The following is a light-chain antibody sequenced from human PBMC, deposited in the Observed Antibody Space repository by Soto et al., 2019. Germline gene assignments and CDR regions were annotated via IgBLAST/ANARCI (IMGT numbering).Light chain of an antibody. V-gene: IGLV2-14*01. Sequence: QSALTQPASVSGSPGQSITISCTGTSSDVGGYNYVSWYQQHPGKAPKIMIYEVSNRPSGVSNRFSGSKSGNTASLTISGLQAEDEADYDCSSYTSSSTHWVFGGGTKLTVL. CDR1: SSDVGGYNY. J-gene: IGLJ3*02. CDR2: EVS. CDR3: SSYTSSSTHWV.